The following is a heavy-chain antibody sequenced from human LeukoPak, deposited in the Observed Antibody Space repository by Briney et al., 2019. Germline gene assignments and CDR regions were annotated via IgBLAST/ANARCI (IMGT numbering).Heavy chain of an antibody. V-gene: IGHV3-33*01. CDR3: ARVHPHCSSTSCYNLGGMDV. CDR1: GFTFSSYG. Sequence: GRSLRLSCAASGFTFSSYGMHWVRQAPGKGLEWVAVIWYDGSNKYYADSVKGRFTISRDNSKNTLYLQMNSLRAEDTAVYYCARVHPHCSSTSCYNLGGMDVWGKGTTVTVSS. CDR2: IWYDGSNK. D-gene: IGHD2-2*02. J-gene: IGHJ6*04.